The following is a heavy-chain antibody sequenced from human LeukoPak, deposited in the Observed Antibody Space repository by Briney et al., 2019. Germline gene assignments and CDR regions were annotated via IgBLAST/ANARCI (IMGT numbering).Heavy chain of an antibody. CDR2: INHSGST. D-gene: IGHD3-10*01. Sequence: PSETLSLTCAVYGGSFSGYYWSWIRQPPGKGLEWIGEINHSGSTNYNPSLKSRVTISVDTSKNQFSLKLSSVTAADTAVYYCARGRRLRITMVRGVIQKGEYYFDYWGQGTLVTVSS. CDR3: ARGRRLRITMVRGVIQKGEYYFDY. CDR1: GGSFSGYY. J-gene: IGHJ4*02. V-gene: IGHV4-34*01.